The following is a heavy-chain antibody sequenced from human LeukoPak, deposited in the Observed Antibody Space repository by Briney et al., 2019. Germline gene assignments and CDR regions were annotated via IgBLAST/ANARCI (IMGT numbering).Heavy chain of an antibody. Sequence: GGSLRLSCAASGLTFSRYWISWVRLAPGKGLEWVANIKQDGSEKYYVDSVKGRFTISRDNAKNSLYLQMDSLRAEDTAVYYCARPSRSESFYWGQGTLVTVSS. CDR1: GLTFSRYW. CDR3: ARPSRSESFY. J-gene: IGHJ4*02. V-gene: IGHV3-7*03. CDR2: IKQDGSEK. D-gene: IGHD1-26*01.